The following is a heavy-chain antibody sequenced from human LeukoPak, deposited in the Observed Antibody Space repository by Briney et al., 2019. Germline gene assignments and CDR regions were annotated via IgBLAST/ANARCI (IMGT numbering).Heavy chain of an antibody. CDR3: ARGEGGYNYAF. D-gene: IGHD5-24*01. CDR2: INPADSDT. V-gene: IGHV5-51*01. Sequence: LGKSLKISCQASGYSFSSYWIAWVRQLPGKGLEWMGIINPADSDTRYSLSIQGQVTISADRSISTAYLQWSSLKASDTAIYYCARGEGGYNYAFWGQGTLVSVSS. CDR1: GYSFSSYW. J-gene: IGHJ4*02.